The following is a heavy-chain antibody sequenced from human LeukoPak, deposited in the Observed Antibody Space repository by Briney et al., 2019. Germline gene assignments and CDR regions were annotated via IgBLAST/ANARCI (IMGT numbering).Heavy chain of an antibody. CDR1: GGSFSGYY. D-gene: IGHD2-15*01. V-gene: IGHV4-34*01. CDR3: AGLPYCSGGSCYSVYFDY. CDR2: IHHSGST. Sequence: SETLSLTCAVYGGSFSGYYWSWIRQPPGKGLEWIGEIHHSGSTNYNPSLKSRVTISVDTSKNQFSLKLSSVTAADTAVYYCAGLPYCSGGSCYSVYFDYWGQGTLVTVSS. J-gene: IGHJ4*02.